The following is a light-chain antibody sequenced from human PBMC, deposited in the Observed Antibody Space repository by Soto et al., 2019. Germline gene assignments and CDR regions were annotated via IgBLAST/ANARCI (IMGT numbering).Light chain of an antibody. V-gene: IGKV3-11*01. CDR1: QSVSSY. Sequence: EIVLTQSPATLSLSPGERATLSCRASQSVSSYLAWYQQQPGQAPRLLIYDASNRATGIPARFSGSRSAADFTLTISSLAPEDFAVYYCQQRSNWPFTFGQGTRLEIK. J-gene: IGKJ5*01. CDR3: QQRSNWPFT. CDR2: DAS.